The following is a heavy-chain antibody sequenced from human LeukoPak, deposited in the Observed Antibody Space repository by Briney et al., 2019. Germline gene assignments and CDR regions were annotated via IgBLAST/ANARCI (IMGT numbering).Heavy chain of an antibody. CDR2: IKQDGSEK. CDR3: ARRYYDNFDY. D-gene: IGHD3-22*01. CDR1: GFTFSSYW. V-gene: IGHV3-7*01. J-gene: IGHJ4*02. Sequence: GGSLRLSCVASGFTFSSYWMSWVRQAPGKGLEWVANIKQDGSEKYYVDSVKGRFTISRDNAKNSLYLQMNSLRAEDTAVYYCARRYYDNFDYWGQGTLVTVSS.